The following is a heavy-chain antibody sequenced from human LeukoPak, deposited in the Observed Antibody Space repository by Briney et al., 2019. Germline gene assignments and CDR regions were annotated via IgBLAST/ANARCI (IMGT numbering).Heavy chain of an antibody. Sequence: KTGGSLRLSCAASGFTFSSYSMNWVRQAPGKGLEWVSSITRGSTSTYYTDSVRGRFTISRDNAKNSLYLQMNSLRAEDTAVYYCARDNWNDAPGGFDPWSQGTLVTVSS. CDR2: ITRGSTST. CDR1: GFTFSSYS. D-gene: IGHD1-20*01. CDR3: ARDNWNDAPGGFDP. J-gene: IGHJ5*02. V-gene: IGHV3-21*01.